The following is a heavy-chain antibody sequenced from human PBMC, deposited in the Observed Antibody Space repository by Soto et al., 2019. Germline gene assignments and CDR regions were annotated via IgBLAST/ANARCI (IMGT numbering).Heavy chain of an antibody. Sequence: NPGGSLRLSCASSGFTFSTYTMNWVRQAPGKGLEWVSSINGRGNYIYYAESVKGRFTISRDNAKNSLYPQMDRLRAEDTALYYCVREDGKVGTNSAFDYWGLGALVTVSS. CDR1: GFTFSTYT. V-gene: IGHV3-21*01. CDR3: VREDGKVGTNSAFDY. CDR2: INGRGNYI. D-gene: IGHD1-26*01. J-gene: IGHJ4*02.